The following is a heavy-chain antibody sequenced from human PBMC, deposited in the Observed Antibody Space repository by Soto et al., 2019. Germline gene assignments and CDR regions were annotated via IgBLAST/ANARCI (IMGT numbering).Heavy chain of an antibody. V-gene: IGHV4-34*01. J-gene: IGHJ5*02. D-gene: IGHD5-12*01. CDR3: ARDVGRRDAPILYSGYDSMSSWFDP. CDR1: GGSVSRSS. CDR2: ISRSGST. Sequence: SETLSLTCAVFGGSVSRSSWSWIRQPPGKGLEWIGEISRSGSTSYNPSLESRGTISEDTFENQFSLKLSYVTAADTAVYYCARDVGRRDAPILYSGYDSMSSWFDPWGQGTLVTVSS.